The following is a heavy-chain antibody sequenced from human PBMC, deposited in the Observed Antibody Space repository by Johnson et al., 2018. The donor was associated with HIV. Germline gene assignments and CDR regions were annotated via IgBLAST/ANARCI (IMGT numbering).Heavy chain of an antibody. V-gene: IGHV3-30*04. J-gene: IGHJ3*02. CDR3: ARPPAYLYKAAFSI. Sequence: QVQLVESGGGVVQPGRSLRLSCAASGFTFISYAMHWVRQAPGKGLEWVAVISYDGSNKYYADSVKGRFTISRDNSKNTLYLQMNSLRAEDTAVYYCARPPAYLYKAAFSIWGQGTMVTVSS. CDR2: ISYDGSNK. D-gene: IGHD3-16*02. CDR1: GFTFISYA.